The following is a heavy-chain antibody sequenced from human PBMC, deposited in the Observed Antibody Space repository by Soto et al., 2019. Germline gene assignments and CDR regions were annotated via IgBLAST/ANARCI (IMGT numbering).Heavy chain of an antibody. J-gene: IGHJ4*02. CDR1: GFTFSSYA. V-gene: IGHV3-23*01. D-gene: IGHD3-3*01. Sequence: GGALRLSCSASGFTFSSYAMSWVRQAPGRRPERGSGLCGSGGSTTCAACVKGRFTISRDNATNTLYLQLNSLRAEDTAVSYCATDVLRFLEWLSFDYCGQGPLVTVSS. CDR2: LCGSGGST. CDR3: ATDVLRFLEWLSFDY.